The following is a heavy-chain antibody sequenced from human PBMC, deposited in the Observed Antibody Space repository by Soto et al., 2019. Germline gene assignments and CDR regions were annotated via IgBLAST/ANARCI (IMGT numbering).Heavy chain of an antibody. V-gene: IGHV1-3*01. J-gene: IGHJ5*02. CDR1: GYTFTSYG. Sequence: ASLKVSCKASGYTFTSYGIHWVRQAPGQRLEWMGWINAANGDTKYSPKFQGRVTITRDTSASIAYMELSSLRSEDTAVYYCVRRHVSATGIDWFDPWGQGTLVTVSS. D-gene: IGHD6-13*01. CDR2: INAANGDT. CDR3: VRRHVSATGIDWFDP.